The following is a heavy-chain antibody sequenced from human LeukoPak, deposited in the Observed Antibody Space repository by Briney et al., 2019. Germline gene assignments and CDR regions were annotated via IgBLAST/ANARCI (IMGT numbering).Heavy chain of an antibody. J-gene: IGHJ4*02. V-gene: IGHV1-69*04. D-gene: IGHD3-22*01. CDR2: IIPILGIA. CDR3: AREYYYDSSGYFDY. Sequence: SVKVSCKASGGTFSSYAISWVRQAPGQGLEWMGRIIPILGIANYAQKFQGRGRITSDKSASTAYMELSSLRSEDTAVYYCAREYYYDSSGYFDYWGQGTLVTVSS. CDR1: GGTFSSYA.